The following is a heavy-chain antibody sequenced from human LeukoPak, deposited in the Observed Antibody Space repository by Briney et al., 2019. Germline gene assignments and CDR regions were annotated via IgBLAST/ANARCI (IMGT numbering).Heavy chain of an antibody. Sequence: HPGGSLRLSCAATGFTFSGYWMHWVRQAPGEGLVWVSRINSDGRSTSYADSVKGRFTTSRDNANNTLYLQMNTLRAEDTAVYYCARVRVGTTYFDYWGQGTLVTVSS. CDR2: INSDGRST. J-gene: IGHJ4*02. CDR1: GFTFSGYW. V-gene: IGHV3-74*01. D-gene: IGHD1-26*01. CDR3: ARVRVGTTYFDY.